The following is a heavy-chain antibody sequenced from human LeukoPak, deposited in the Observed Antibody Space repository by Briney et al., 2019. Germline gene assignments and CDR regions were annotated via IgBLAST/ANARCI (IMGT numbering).Heavy chain of an antibody. V-gene: IGHV3-74*01. CDR1: GFTFSSYW. D-gene: IGHD1/OR15-1a*01. J-gene: IGHJ4*02. Sequence: PGGSLRLSCAASGFTFSSYWMHWVRQAPGKGLVWVSRINSDGSSTSYADSVKGRFTISRDNPKNSVYLQMSSLRAEDTAVYYCLVTTRSRGSDYWGQGTLVTVSS. CDR2: INSDGSST. CDR3: LVTTRSRGSDY.